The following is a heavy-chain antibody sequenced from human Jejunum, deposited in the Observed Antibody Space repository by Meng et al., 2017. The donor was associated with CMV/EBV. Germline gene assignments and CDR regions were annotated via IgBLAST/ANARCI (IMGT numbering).Heavy chain of an antibody. J-gene: IGHJ4*02. V-gene: IGHV4-31*02. CDR3: ARGNLAESTSSPDYFDY. CDR1: STRTGGYY. Sequence: STRTGGYYWSWIRQVTGRGVEWIGYIYHSGDNSYNPSRKSRVTMSVDTSKDHFSLKVSSVTAADTAMYYCARGNLAESTSSPDYFDYWGQGTLVTVSS. CDR2: IYHSGDN. D-gene: IGHD6-6*01.